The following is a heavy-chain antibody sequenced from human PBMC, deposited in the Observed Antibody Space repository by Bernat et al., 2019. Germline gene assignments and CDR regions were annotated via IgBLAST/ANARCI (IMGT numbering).Heavy chain of an antibody. CDR2: ISGSSSYI. Sequence: EVQLVESGGGLVKPGGSLRLSCAASGFTSSSYSMNWVRQAPGKGLEWVSSISGSSSYIYYADSVKGRFTISRDNAKNSLYLQTNSLRAEDTAVYYCARKARSVWGSWGDGMDVWGQGTTVTVSS. D-gene: IGHD3-16*01. CDR3: ARKARSVWGSWGDGMDV. V-gene: IGHV3-21*01. J-gene: IGHJ6*02. CDR1: GFTSSSYS.